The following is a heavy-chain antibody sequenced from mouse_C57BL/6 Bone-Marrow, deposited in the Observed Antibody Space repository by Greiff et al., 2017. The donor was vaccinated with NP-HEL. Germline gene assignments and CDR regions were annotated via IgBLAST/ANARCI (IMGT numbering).Heavy chain of an antibody. CDR1: GFSLTSYG. V-gene: IGHV2-2*01. CDR3: ARKVPLTTVGATDAMDY. CDR2: IWSGGST. J-gene: IGHJ4*01. D-gene: IGHD1-1*01. Sequence: QVQLQQSGPGLVQPSQSLSITCTVSGFSLTSYGVHWVRQSPGKGLEWLGVIWSGGSTDYNAAFISRLSISKDNSKSQVFFKMNSLQADDTAIYYCARKVPLTTVGATDAMDYWGQGTSVTGSS.